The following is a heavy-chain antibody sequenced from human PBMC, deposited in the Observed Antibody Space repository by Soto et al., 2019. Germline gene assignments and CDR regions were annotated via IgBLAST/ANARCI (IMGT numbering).Heavy chain of an antibody. D-gene: IGHD1-26*01. CDR3: TTYTGTYRDY. CDR1: GLRFTSYG. V-gene: IGHV3-21*01. CDR2: ITSGSGVT. J-gene: IGHJ4*02. Sequence: PGGSLRLSCVASGLRFTSYGMSWVRQAPGRGLEWVSSITSGSGVTFYADSVKGRFTISRDNAKNSLHLQMNSLRAEDTAVCYCTTYTGTYRDYWGLGTLVTVSS.